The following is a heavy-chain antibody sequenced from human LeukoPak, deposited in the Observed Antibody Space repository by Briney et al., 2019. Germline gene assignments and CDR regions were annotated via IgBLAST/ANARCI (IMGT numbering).Heavy chain of an antibody. CDR3: ARVSSYGYYFDY. CDR2: IYYSGST. D-gene: IGHD5-18*01. Sequence: SETLSLTCTVSGGSISSGGYYWSWIRQHPGKGLEWIGYIYYSGSTNYNPSLKSRVTISVDTSKNQFSLKLSSVTAADTAVYYCARVSSYGYYFDYWGQGTLVTVSS. CDR1: GGSISSGGYY. V-gene: IGHV4-61*08. J-gene: IGHJ4*02.